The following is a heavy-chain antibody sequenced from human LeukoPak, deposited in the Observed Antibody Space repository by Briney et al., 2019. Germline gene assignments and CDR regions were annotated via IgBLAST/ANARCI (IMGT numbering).Heavy chain of an antibody. Sequence: ASVKVSCKASGYTFTSYDINWVRQATGQGLEWMGWMNPNSGNTGYAQKFQGGVTMTRNTSISTAYMELSSLRSEDTAVYYCARFWGYSLNWFDPWGQGTLVTVPS. CDR3: ARFWGYSLNWFDP. J-gene: IGHJ5*02. CDR2: MNPNSGNT. CDR1: GYTFTSYD. V-gene: IGHV1-8*01. D-gene: IGHD5-18*01.